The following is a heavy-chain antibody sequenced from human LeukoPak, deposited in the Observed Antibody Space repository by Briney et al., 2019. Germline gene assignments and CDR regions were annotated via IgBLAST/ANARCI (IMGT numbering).Heavy chain of an antibody. CDR3: ARVPGGMDV. J-gene: IGHJ6*02. CDR1: GYTFISYA. D-gene: IGHD3-10*01. CDR2: ISVNSGNT. Sequence: ASVKVSCKASGYTFISYAISWVRQAPGQGLEWMGWISVNSGNTNYAQKLQGRVTMTTDTSTSTAYMELRSLRSDDTAVYYCARVPGGMDVWGQGTTVTVSS. V-gene: IGHV1-18*01.